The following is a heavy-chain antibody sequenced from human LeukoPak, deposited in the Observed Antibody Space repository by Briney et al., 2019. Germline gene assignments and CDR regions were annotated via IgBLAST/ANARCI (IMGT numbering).Heavy chain of an antibody. CDR2: TCYRSRWHN. J-gene: IGHJ5*02. Sequence: SQTLSLTCAISGDSVSNNSTAWNWIRRSPSRGLEWLGRTCYRSRWHNDYAGSVKSRIIINSDTSKNQFSLHLNSVTPDDTAMYYCARGYSFASWGQGTLVTVSS. V-gene: IGHV6-1*01. CDR3: ARGYSFAS. D-gene: IGHD4-11*01. CDR1: GDSVSNNSTA.